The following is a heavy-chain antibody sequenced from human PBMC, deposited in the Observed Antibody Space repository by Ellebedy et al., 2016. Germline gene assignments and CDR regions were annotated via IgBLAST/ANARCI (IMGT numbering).Heavy chain of an antibody. CDR3: ARWVEERVAAAGGYYYYYMDV. CDR2: INPSGGST. Sequence: ASVKVSXKASGYTFTSYYMHWVRQAPGQGLEWMGIINPSGGSTSYAQKFQGRVTMTRDTSTSTVYMELSSLRSEDTAVYYCARWVEERVAAAGGYYYYYMDVWGKGTTVTVSS. J-gene: IGHJ6*03. CDR1: GYTFTSYY. D-gene: IGHD6-13*01. V-gene: IGHV1-46*01.